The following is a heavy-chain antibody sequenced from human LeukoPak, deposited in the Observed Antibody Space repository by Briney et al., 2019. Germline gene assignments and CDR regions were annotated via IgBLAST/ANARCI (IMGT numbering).Heavy chain of an antibody. V-gene: IGHV3-33*01. CDR3: ATGYSGYDLGSVLGYLYGMDV. Sequence: GRSLRLSCAASGFTFSSFGIHWVRQAPGKGLEWVAVIWNDGSNQYYADSVKGRFTISRDNSKNTLYLQMNSLRAEDTAAYYCATGYSGYDLGSVLGYLYGMDVWGQGTTVTVSS. D-gene: IGHD5-12*01. CDR1: GFTFSSFG. J-gene: IGHJ6*02. CDR2: IWNDGSNQ.